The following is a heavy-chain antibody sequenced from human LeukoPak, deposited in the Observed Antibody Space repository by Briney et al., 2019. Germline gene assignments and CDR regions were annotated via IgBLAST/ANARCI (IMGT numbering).Heavy chain of an antibody. CDR3: ARALMITFGGVIVTRSFDY. J-gene: IGHJ4*02. Sequence: GGSLRLSCAASGVTFSSYSMNWVRQAPGKGLEWVSYISSSSSTIYYADSVKGRFTISRDNAKNSLYLQMNSLRAEDTAVYYCARALMITFGGVIVTRSFDYWGQGTLVTVSS. D-gene: IGHD3-16*02. CDR1: GVTFSSYS. CDR2: ISSSSSTI. V-gene: IGHV3-48*01.